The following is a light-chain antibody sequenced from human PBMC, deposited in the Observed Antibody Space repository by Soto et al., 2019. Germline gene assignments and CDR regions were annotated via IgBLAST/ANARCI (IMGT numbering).Light chain of an antibody. CDR3: SSYTSASTLLYL. CDR1: SSDVGGYNY. Sequence: QSVLTQPASVSGSPGQSIIISCTGTSSDVGGYNYVSWYQQHPGIAPKLLIYGVTNRPSGVSTRFSGSKSGNTASLTISGLQAEDEADYHCSSYTSASTLLYLFGTGTKVTVL. J-gene: IGLJ1*01. V-gene: IGLV2-14*01. CDR2: GVT.